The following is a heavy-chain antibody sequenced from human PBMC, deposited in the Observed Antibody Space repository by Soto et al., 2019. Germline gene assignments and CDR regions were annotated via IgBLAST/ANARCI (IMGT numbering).Heavy chain of an antibody. Sequence: GGSLRLSCAASGLTFGSYAMSWVRQAPGRGLEWVAVISNTGLTTHYADSVKGRFTISRDNSKRTLCLQMNSLRVDDTAVYFCAKDPLWGQWLEYGYLDQWGQGNLVTVSS. V-gene: IGHV3-23*01. CDR2: ISNTGLTT. CDR1: GLTFGSYA. CDR3: AKDPLWGQWLEYGYLDQ. D-gene: IGHD6-19*01. J-gene: IGHJ5*02.